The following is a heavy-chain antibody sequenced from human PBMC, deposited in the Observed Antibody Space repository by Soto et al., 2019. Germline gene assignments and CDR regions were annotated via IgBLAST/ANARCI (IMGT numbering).Heavy chain of an antibody. CDR1: GGTFSSYA. Sequence: QVQLVQSGAEVKKPGSSVKVSCKASGGTFSSYAISWVRQAPGQGLEWMGGIIPIFGTANYAQKFQGRVTITADEATSTAYMELSSLRSEDTAVYHCARGEWLRLRDNWFDPWGQGTLVTVSS. D-gene: IGHD5-12*01. J-gene: IGHJ5*02. CDR3: ARGEWLRLRDNWFDP. CDR2: IIPIFGTA. V-gene: IGHV1-69*12.